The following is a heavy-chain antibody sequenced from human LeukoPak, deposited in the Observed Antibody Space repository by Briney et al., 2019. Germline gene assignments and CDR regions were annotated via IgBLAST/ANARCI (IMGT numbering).Heavy chain of an antibody. CDR1: GFTFSSFA. CDR2: ISSSSIYI. J-gene: IGHJ4*02. V-gene: IGHV3-21*01. Sequence: GGSLRLSCAASGFTFSSFAMSWVRQAPGKGLEWVSSISSSSIYIYYADSLKGRFTISRDNAKNSLYLQMNSLRAEDTAVYYCARVFGGSYGGLWDYWGQGTLVTVSS. D-gene: IGHD1-26*01. CDR3: ARVFGGSYGGLWDY.